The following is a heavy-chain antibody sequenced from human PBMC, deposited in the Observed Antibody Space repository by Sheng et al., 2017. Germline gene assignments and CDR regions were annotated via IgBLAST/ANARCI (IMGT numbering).Heavy chain of an antibody. V-gene: IGHV3-74*01. D-gene: IGHD6-19*01. J-gene: IGHJ4*02. CDR1: KFPISKSS. Sequence: EVQLVESGGGVIQPGGSLRLSCAASKFPISKSSMHWVRQPPGKGLVWVSHINTDGTTTSYADSVKGRFTMSRDNAKNMVYLQLNSLRVEDTAIYYCATNSSGWYHFDFWGQGTLVTVSS. CDR2: INTDGTTT. CDR3: ATNSSGWYHFDF.